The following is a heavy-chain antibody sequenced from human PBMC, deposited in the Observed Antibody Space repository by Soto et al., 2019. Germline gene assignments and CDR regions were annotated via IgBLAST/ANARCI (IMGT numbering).Heavy chain of an antibody. CDR1: VATIGTSY. D-gene: IGHD1-1*01. Sequence: PSQTLSPTRSTTVATIGTSYWSWIRQSPGKGLEWIGYVYNGGGTNYRPSLKSRVIISLDMSKNQFSLKLISVTAADTAMYYCARDPLSTAGPFFDFWGQG. J-gene: IGHJ4*02. V-gene: IGHV4-59*01. CDR2: VYNGGGT. CDR3: ARDPLSTAGPFFDF.